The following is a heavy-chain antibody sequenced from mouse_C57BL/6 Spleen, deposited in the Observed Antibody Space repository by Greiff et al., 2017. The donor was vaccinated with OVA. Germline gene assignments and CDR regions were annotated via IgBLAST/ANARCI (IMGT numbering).Heavy chain of an antibody. D-gene: IGHD3-1*01. V-gene: IGHV1-54*01. CDR2: INPGSGGT. Sequence: QVQLKQSGAELVRPGTSVKVSCKASGYAFTNYLIEWVKQRPGQGLEWIGVINPGSGGTNYNEKFKGKATLTADKSSSTAYMQLSSLTSEDSAVYVCAGRADRGAWFAYWGQGTLVTVSA. J-gene: IGHJ3*01. CDR1: GYAFTNYL. CDR3: AGRADRGAWFAY.